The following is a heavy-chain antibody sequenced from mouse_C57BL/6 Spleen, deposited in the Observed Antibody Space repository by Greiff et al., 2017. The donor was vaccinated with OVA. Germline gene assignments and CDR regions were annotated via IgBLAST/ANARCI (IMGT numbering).Heavy chain of an antibody. CDR3: ARWEYLFAD. Sequence: EVQLQQSGPVLVKPGASVKMSCKASGYTFTDYYMNWVKQSHGKSLEWIGVINPYNGGTSYNQKFKGKATLTVDKSSSTAYMELNSLTSEDSAVYYCARWEYLFADWGKGTLVTVSA. V-gene: IGHV1-19*01. CDR2: INPYNGGT. J-gene: IGHJ3*01. CDR1: GYTFTDYY. D-gene: IGHD5-1*01.